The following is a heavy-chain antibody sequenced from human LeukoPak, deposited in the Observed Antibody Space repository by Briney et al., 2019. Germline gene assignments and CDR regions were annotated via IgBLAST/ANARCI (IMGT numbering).Heavy chain of an antibody. CDR1: GFTFSSYP. J-gene: IGHJ4*02. V-gene: IGHV3-30-3*01. CDR2: ISYDGSSK. D-gene: IGHD2-15*01. CDR3: ARGWWSFDY. Sequence: GGSLRLSCAASGFTFSSYPMHWVRQAPGKGPEWVAVISYDGSSKYYADSVKGRFTISRDNSKNTLDLQMNSLRAEDTAVYYYARGWWSFDYWGQGTLVTVSS.